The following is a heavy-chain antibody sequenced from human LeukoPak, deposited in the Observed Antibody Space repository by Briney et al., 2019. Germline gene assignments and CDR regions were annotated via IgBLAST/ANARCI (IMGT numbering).Heavy chain of an antibody. J-gene: IGHJ1*01. CDR1: GGTFSSCA. D-gene: IGHD2-15*01. CDR3: ARDSSGGSCYEH. CDR2: IIPIFGTA. Sequence: ASVKVSCKXSGGTFSSCAISWVRQAPEQGLEWMGRIIPIFGTANYAQKFQGRVTITTDESTSTAYMELSSLRSKDTAVYYCARDSSGGSCYEHWGQGTLVTVSS. V-gene: IGHV1-69*05.